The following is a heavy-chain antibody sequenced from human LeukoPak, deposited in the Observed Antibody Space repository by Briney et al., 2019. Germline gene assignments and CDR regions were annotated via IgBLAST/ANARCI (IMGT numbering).Heavy chain of an antibody. CDR1: GYSISSGYY. D-gene: IGHD6-19*01. Sequence: PSETLSLTCAVSGYSISSGYYWGWIRQPPGKGLEWIGSIYHSGSTYYNPSLKSRVTISVDTSKNQFSLKLSSVTAADTAVYYCARARRAVADYFDYWGQGTLVTVPS. V-gene: IGHV4-38-2*01. J-gene: IGHJ4*02. CDR2: IYHSGST. CDR3: ARARRAVADYFDY.